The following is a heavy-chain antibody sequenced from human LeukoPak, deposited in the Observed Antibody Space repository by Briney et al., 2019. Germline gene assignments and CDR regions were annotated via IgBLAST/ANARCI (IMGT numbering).Heavy chain of an antibody. J-gene: IGHJ4*02. D-gene: IGHD5-18*01. V-gene: IGHV3-53*01. CDR1: GFSVSSDY. CDR3: ARYHTALNY. Sequence: QPGGPLRLSCAASGFSVSSDYMTWVRQAPGKGLEWVSVIYSGGSTYYADSVKGRFTISRDNSKNTLYLQMNNESVEDTAVYLCARYHTALNYWGQGTLVTASS. CDR2: IYSGGST.